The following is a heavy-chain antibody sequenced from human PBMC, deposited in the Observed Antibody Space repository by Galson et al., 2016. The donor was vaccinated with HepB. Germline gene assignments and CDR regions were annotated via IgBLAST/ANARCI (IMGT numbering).Heavy chain of an antibody. D-gene: IGHD6-19*01. CDR1: GFTFRSYS. V-gene: IGHV3-30-3*02. CDR3: AKDNAAWLVDY. Sequence: SLRLSCAASGFTFRSYSMHWVRQAPGKGLEWVAVISSDGRKEFYADSVKGRFTISRDNSKNTLYLQMNSLKIEDAAVYFCAKDNAAWLVDYWGQGTLVTVSS. J-gene: IGHJ4*02. CDR2: ISSDGRKE.